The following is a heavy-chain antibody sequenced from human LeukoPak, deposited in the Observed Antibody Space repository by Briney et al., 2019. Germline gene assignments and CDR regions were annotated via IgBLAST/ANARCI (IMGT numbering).Heavy chain of an antibody. D-gene: IGHD2-2*01. CDR1: GFTFSSYS. J-gene: IGHJ4*02. V-gene: IGHV3-48*04. CDR2: ISSSSSTI. Sequence: GGSLRLSCAASGFTFSSYSMNWVRQAPGKGLEWVSYISSSSSTIYYADSVKGRFTISRDNAKNSLYLQMNSLRAEDTAVYHCATGRSCTTCYLPDYWGQGTLVTVSS. CDR3: ATGRSCTTCYLPDY.